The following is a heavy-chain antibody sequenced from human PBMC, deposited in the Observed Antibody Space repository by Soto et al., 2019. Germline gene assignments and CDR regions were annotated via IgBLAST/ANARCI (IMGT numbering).Heavy chain of an antibody. CDR3: VRGGVY. D-gene: IGHD2-8*01. V-gene: IGHV3-48*03. CDR1: GFTFNNYE. CDR2: IGAITGTL. J-gene: IGHJ4*01. Sequence: PGGSLRLSCVASGFTFNNYEMNWIRQAPGKGLEWISYIGAITGTLYADSVKGRFTISRDNAKNSLYLQMDSRTAEDTALYYCVRGGVYWGRGTRVTVSS.